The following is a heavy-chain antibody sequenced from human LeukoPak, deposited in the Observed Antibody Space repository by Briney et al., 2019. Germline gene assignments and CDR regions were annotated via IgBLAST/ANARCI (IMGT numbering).Heavy chain of an antibody. J-gene: IGHJ3*01. CDR3: ARRGTPNAFDL. V-gene: IGHV3-23*01. CDR2: FSDSGGTT. Sequence: GGSLRLSCEASGFTFSSYAMSWVRQAPGKGLEWVSGFSDSGGTTYYADSVTGRFTISRDNSKNTMYLQMNNLRAEDTAVYYCARRGTPNAFDLWGQGTMVTVSS. D-gene: IGHD3-16*01. CDR1: GFTFSSYA.